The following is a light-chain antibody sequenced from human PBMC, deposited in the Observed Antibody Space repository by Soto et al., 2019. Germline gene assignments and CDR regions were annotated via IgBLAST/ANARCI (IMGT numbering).Light chain of an antibody. CDR2: GAS. V-gene: IGKV3-20*01. J-gene: IGKJ1*01. CDR1: QSVSSSY. CDR3: QQYGSSPGWT. Sequence: IVLTQSPGTLYLSPGERATLYCRASQSVSSSYLAWYQQKPGQAPRLLIYGASSRATGIPDRFSGSGSGTDFTLTISRLEPEDFAVYYCQQYGSSPGWTFGQGTKVDIK.